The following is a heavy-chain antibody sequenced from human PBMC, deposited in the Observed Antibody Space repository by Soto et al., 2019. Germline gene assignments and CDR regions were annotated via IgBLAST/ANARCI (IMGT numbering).Heavy chain of an antibody. D-gene: IGHD7-27*01. CDR3: ARGPSGDKVDY. J-gene: IGHJ4*02. Sequence: SETLSLTCTVSGGSISSYYWSWIRQHPGKGLEWIGYIYYSGSTYYNPSLKSRVTISVDTSKNQFSLQLRSVSAADTAVYYCARGPSGDKVDYWGQGTLVTVSS. V-gene: IGHV4-59*06. CDR1: GGSISSYY. CDR2: IYYSGST.